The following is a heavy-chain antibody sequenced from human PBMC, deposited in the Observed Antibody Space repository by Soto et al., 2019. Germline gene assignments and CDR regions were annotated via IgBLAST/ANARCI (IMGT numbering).Heavy chain of an antibody. CDR2: ITASGATT. J-gene: IGHJ4*02. CDR3: GMNRAGGSGSCSDT. CDR1: EFDFSNYA. D-gene: IGHD1-26*01. Sequence: VQLLESGGGLIQPGGSLRLSCAASEFDFSNYAMPWVRQAPGKGLEWVSHITASGATTYYADSVKGRFTISRDNSKNTLCPHMSGQRAEEAAIFFLGMNRAGGSGSCSDTWGQGTLTTVSS. V-gene: IGHV3-23*01.